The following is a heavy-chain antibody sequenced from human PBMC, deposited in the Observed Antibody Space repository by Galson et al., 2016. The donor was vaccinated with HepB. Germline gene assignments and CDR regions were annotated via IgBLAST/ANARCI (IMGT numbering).Heavy chain of an antibody. J-gene: IGHJ4*02. CDR2: IKPDGSDK. Sequence: SLRLSCAASGFSFSSHWMTWFCQSPGNGLEWVANIKPDGSDKNYVDSVKGRFTISRDNAKNSLYLQMDSLRVEDTAVYYCARYGGASTDWGQGTLVAVSS. CDR1: GFSFSSHW. V-gene: IGHV3-7*01. CDR3: ARYGGASTD. D-gene: IGHD3-16*01.